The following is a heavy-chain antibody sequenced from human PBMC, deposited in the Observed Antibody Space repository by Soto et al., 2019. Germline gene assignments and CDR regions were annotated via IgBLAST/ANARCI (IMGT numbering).Heavy chain of an antibody. CDR1: CGSVSSGSYY. Sequence: QVQLQESGPGLVKPSGTLSLTCTVSCGSVSSGSYYWSWIRQPPGKGLEWIGYNYYSGSTNYNPSLKRRVTMSVDTSKHQLALKLSSVTAADTAVYYCARGVDTAMVDRADFDPWGHGTPVTVSA. D-gene: IGHD5-18*01. J-gene: IGHJ5*02. CDR2: NYYSGST. CDR3: ARGVDTAMVDRADFDP. V-gene: IGHV4-61*01.